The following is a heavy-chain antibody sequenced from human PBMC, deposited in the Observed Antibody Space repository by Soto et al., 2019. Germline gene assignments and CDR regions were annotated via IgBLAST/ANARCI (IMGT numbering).Heavy chain of an antibody. V-gene: IGHV3-21*02. CDR1: GFTFSSYS. CDR2: ITGSSSYI. D-gene: IGHD3-22*01. Sequence: EVQLVESGGGLVKPGGSLRLSCAASGFTFSSYSMNWVRQAPGKGLEWVSSITGSSSYIYYADSVKGRFTISRDNAKNSMYLQMNSLRAEDTAVYYCERDVYYYDSSAYWAYWGQGTLVTVSS. J-gene: IGHJ4*02. CDR3: ERDVYYYDSSAYWAY.